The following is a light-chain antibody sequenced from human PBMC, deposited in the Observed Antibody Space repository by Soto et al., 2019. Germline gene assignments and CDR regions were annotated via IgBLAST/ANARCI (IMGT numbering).Light chain of an antibody. CDR1: KLGDTY. V-gene: IGLV3-1*01. CDR2: QDG. Sequence: SSELTQPPSVSVSPGQTASITCSGDKLGDTYTCWYQQKPCQSPVLVIYQDGKRPSGIPERFSGSSSGNTATLTISGTQAMDEADYYCQAWHSTTPVIFGGGTKLTVL. CDR3: QAWHSTTPVI. J-gene: IGLJ2*01.